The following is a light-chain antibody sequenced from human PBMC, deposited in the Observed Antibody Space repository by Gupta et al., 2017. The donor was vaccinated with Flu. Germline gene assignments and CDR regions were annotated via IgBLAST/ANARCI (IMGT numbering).Light chain of an antibody. CDR3: QQYNNYPLT. V-gene: IGKV1-5*03. CDR1: QSINSW. Sequence: PTTLSASVGDRLTITCRASQSINSWLAWYQQKPGKAPKLLIYKATSLESGVPSRFSGSGSGTDFTLTISSLLPDDFATYYCQQYNNYPLTFGGGTKVEIK. CDR2: KAT. J-gene: IGKJ4*01.